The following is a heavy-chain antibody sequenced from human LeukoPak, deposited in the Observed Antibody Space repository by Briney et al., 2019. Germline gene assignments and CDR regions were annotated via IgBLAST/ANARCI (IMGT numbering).Heavy chain of an antibody. J-gene: IGHJ3*02. CDR1: SGSINSDGYY. CDR3: ARVYRKDVYNFDGFDI. Sequence: SETLSLTCTVSSGSINSDGYYWSWIRQPAGKGLEWIGRVYSSGSASYSPSLKSRVIISIDTSKNQFSLRLSSVTAADTAVYYCARVYRKDVYNFDGFDIWGQGTMVTVS. CDR2: VYSSGSA. V-gene: IGHV4-61*02. D-gene: IGHD5-24*01.